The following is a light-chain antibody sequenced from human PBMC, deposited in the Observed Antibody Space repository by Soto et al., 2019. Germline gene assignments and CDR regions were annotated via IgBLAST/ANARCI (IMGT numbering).Light chain of an antibody. Sequence: QLVLTQSPSASASLGASVKLTCTLSSGHSRYAIAWHQQQPEKGPRYLMKLNSDGSHTKGDGIPDRFSGSSSGAERYLTISSLQSEDEADYYCQTWGAGIHWVFGGGTKVTVL. V-gene: IGLV4-69*01. CDR1: SGHSRYA. J-gene: IGLJ3*02. CDR2: LNSDGSH. CDR3: QTWGAGIHWV.